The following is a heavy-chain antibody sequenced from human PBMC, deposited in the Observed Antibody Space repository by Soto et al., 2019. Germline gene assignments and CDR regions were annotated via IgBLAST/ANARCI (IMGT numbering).Heavy chain of an antibody. CDR3: ARALYGPFDY. CDR2: IYYSGST. Sequence: SETLSLTCTVSGGSISSYYWSWIRQPPGKGLEWIGYIYYSGSTNYIPSLKSRVTISVDTSKNQFSLKLSSVTAADTAVYYCARALYGPFDYWGQGTLVTVSS. J-gene: IGHJ4*02. V-gene: IGHV4-59*01. CDR1: GGSISSYY. D-gene: IGHD3-10*01.